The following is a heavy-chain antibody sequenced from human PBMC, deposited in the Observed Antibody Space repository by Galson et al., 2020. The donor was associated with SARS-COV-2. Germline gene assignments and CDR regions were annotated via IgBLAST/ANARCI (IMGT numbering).Heavy chain of an antibody. D-gene: IGHD3-16*02. J-gene: IGHJ6*02. CDR1: VFTFSSYG. V-gene: IGHV3-30*02. CDR3: GSELSPYYGMDV. Sequence: LSLTCAASVFTFSSYGMHWVRQAPGKGLEWVAFIRYDGSNKYYADSVKGRFTISRDNSKNTLYLQMNSLRAEDTAVYYCGSELSPYYGMDVWGRGTSVSVSS. CDR2: IRYDGSNK.